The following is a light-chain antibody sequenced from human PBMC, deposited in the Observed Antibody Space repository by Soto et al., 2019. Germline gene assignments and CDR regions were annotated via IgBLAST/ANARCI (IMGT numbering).Light chain of an antibody. CDR2: EFS. J-gene: IGLJ1*01. V-gene: IGLV2-14*01. Sequence: QSALTQPASVSGSPGQSITISCTGTSSDVGGYNYVSWYQQHPGKAPKLMIYEFSNRPSGVSNRSSGSKSGNTASLTISGLQAEDEADYYCSSYTSSTFYVFGTGTKLTVL. CDR3: SSYTSSTFYV. CDR1: SSDVGGYNY.